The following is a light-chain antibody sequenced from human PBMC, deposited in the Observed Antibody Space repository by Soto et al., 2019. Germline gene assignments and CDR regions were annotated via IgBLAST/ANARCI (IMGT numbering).Light chain of an antibody. CDR3: GSYTTSKTWV. CDR2: DVG. V-gene: IGLV2-14*01. Sequence: QSALTQPASVSGSPGQSITITCTGSNTDVGHDKFVSWYQQHPGKAPKLMIYDVGRRPSGISDRFSGSKSGNTASLTISGLQAEDEADYYCGSYTTSKTWVFGGGTKLTVL. CDR1: NTDVGHDKF. J-gene: IGLJ3*02.